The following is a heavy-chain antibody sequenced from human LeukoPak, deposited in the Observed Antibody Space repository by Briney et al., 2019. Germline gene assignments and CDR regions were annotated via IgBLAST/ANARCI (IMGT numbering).Heavy chain of an antibody. Sequence: ESGPTLVNPTQTLTLTCTFSGLSLNTGGVGVGWIRQPPGKALEWLALIYWDDDKRYSPSLKSRLTITRDTSKNQVVLTMTNMDPVDTATYYCAHAMTTVTFFDYWGQGTLVTVSS. J-gene: IGHJ4*02. D-gene: IGHD4-17*01. CDR3: AHAMTTVTFFDY. CDR1: GLSLNTGGVG. V-gene: IGHV2-5*02. CDR2: IYWDDDK.